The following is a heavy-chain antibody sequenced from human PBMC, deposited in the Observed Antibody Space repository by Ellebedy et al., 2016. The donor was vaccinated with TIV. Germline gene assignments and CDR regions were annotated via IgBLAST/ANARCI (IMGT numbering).Heavy chain of an antibody. CDR1: GGSISSGRFY. CDR3: ATFNQYYTYLGV. D-gene: IGHD1-14*01. V-gene: IGHV4-39*01. Sequence: GSLRLXXSVSGGSISSGRFYLNWIRQPPGQGLEWIGTISNRDRTDYNPSLKSRVFILVDASKNQFFLKLTSVTAADTAVYYCATFNQYYTYLGVWGKGTTVTVSS. CDR2: ISNRDRT. J-gene: IGHJ6*03.